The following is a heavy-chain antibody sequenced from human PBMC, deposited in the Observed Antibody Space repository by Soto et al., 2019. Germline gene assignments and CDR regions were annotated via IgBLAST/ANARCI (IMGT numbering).Heavy chain of an antibody. J-gene: IGHJ3*02. V-gene: IGHV3-15*01. Sequence: GGCXRLSCSASGFSFTNAGIIWVRQAPGKGLEWVGRLKSKTDGWTTDYAAPVKGRFTISRDDSKNTLYLQMNSLKTEDTPVYYCTTDKALSGENILGNAFDICGQGPMVTVS. D-gene: IGHD2-15*01. CDR1: GFSFTNAG. CDR2: LKSKTDGWTT. CDR3: TTDKALSGENILGNAFDI.